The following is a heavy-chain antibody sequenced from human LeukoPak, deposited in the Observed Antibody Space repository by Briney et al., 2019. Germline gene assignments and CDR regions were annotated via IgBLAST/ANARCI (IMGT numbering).Heavy chain of an antibody. CDR2: ISYDGNKK. V-gene: IGHV3-30*12. CDR3: AREIWYGSAKTFDP. D-gene: IGHD3-10*01. CDR1: GFTFTSYG. Sequence: GGSLRLSCATSGFTFTSYGMHWVRQAPGKGLEWVAVISYDGNKKYYADSVKGRFSISRDNSKNTVYLQMNSLRAEDTAVYFCAREIWYGSAKTFDPWGQGTLVTVSS. J-gene: IGHJ5*02.